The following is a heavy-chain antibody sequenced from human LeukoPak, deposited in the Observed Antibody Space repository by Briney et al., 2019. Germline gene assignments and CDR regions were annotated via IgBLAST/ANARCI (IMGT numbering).Heavy chain of an antibody. CDR1: GGSISSYY. J-gene: IGHJ1*01. Sequence: SETLSLTCTVSGGSISSYYWSWIRQPPGKGLEWIGYSYYSGSTNYNPSLKSRVTISVDTSKSQFSLKLSSVTAADTAVYYCARLGGGYSPFQHWGQGTLVTVSS. CDR3: ARLGGGYSPFQH. D-gene: IGHD5-24*01. V-gene: IGHV4-59*08. CDR2: SYYSGST.